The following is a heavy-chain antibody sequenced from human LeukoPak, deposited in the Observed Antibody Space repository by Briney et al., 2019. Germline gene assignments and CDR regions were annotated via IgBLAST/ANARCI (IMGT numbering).Heavy chain of an antibody. Sequence: SVKVSCKASGGTFSSYAISWVRQAPGQGLEWMGGIIPIFGTANYAQKFQGRVTITADESTSTAYMELSSLRSEDTAVYYCARPGTYYYDSSGYYYFDYWGQGTLVTVSS. J-gene: IGHJ4*02. CDR3: ARPGTYYYDSSGYYYFDY. CDR1: GGTFSSYA. V-gene: IGHV1-69*13. CDR2: IIPIFGTA. D-gene: IGHD3-22*01.